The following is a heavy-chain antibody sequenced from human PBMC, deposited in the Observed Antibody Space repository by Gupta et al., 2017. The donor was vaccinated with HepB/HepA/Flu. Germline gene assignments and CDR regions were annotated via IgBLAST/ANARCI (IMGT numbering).Heavy chain of an antibody. Sequence: EVQLLESGGGLSQPGGSLRLFCPVSGFTFGSYAMRWVRQAPGKGLGWVSAIRGSGGSTYYETTVKGRFTISRDNYKNTVYLQMNGLRADDTALYYCAKEMAEADYFDFWGQGTLVTVSS. CDR1: GFTFGSYA. D-gene: IGHD6-13*01. V-gene: IGHV3-23*01. CDR3: AKEMAEADYFDF. J-gene: IGHJ4*02. CDR2: IRGSGGST.